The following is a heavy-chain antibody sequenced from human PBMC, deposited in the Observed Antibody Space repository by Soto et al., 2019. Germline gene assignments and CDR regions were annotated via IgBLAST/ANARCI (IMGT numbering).Heavy chain of an antibody. CDR1: VSPLSSDD. D-gene: IGHD6-19*01. CDR2: ISDSGGST. J-gene: IGHJ4*02. CDR3: AKDGGWSLAVAGLFDY. V-gene: IGHV3-23*01. Sequence: GGSMRLSCVVSVSPLSSDDMSWVRQAPGRGLEWVSGISDSGGSTYYADSVKGRFTISRDNAKNTLYLQMKSLRVEDTALYYCAKDGGWSLAVAGLFDYWGPGTQVTVSS.